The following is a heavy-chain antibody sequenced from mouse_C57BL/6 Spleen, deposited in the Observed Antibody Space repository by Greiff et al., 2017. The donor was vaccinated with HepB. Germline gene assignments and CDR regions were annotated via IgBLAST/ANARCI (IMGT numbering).Heavy chain of an antibody. D-gene: IGHD1-1*01. V-gene: IGHV14-2*01. CDR3: ASTVVATDAMDY. CDR1: GFNIKDYY. CDR2: IDPEDGET. J-gene: IGHJ4*01. Sequence: VQLQQSGAELVKPGASVKLSCTASGFNIKDYYMHWVKQRTEQGLEWIGRIDPEDGETKYAPKFQGKATKTADTSSNKAYLQLSSLTSEDTAGYYCASTVVATDAMDYWGQGTSVTVSS.